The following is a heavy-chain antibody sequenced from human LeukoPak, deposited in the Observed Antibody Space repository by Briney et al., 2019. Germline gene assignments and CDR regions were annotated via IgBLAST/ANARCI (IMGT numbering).Heavy chain of an antibody. D-gene: IGHD1-1*01. CDR1: GYTFTGYY. Sequence: ASVKVSCKASGYTFTGYYIHWVRQAPGQGLEWMGWINPNSGGTNYAQKFQGRVTMTRDTSISTAYMELSRLRSDDTAVYYCAPGDSTSRAVNEIYYFDYWGQGTLVTVSS. V-gene: IGHV1-2*02. CDR3: APGDSTSRAVNEIYYFDY. J-gene: IGHJ4*02. CDR2: INPNSGGT.